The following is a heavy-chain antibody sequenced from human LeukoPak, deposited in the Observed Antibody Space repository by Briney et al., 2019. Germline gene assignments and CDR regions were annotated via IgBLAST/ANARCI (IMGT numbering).Heavy chain of an antibody. CDR3: AGTIVGKWAIDY. D-gene: IGHD3-22*01. CDR1: GFTFSSYS. V-gene: IGHV3-21*04. Sequence: PGGSLRLSCAASGFTFSSYSMNWVRQAPGKGLEWVSSISSSTSYIYYADSVKGRFTISRDNSKNTLYLQMNSLRAEDTAVYYCAGTIVGKWAIDYWGQGTLVTVSS. J-gene: IGHJ4*02. CDR2: ISSSTSYI.